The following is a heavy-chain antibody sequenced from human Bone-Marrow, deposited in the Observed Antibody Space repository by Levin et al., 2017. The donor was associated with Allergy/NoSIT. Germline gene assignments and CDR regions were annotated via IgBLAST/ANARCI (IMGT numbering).Heavy chain of an antibody. J-gene: IGHJ6*02. CDR3: ARTPPQISYGSGSYYGMDV. V-gene: IGHV4-34*01. CDR1: GGSFSGYY. Sequence: SETLSLTCAVYGGSFSGYYWSWIRQPPGKGLEWIGEINHSGSTNYNPSLKSRVTISVDTSKNQFSLKLSSVTAADTAVYYCARTPPQISYGSGSYYGMDVWGQGTTVTVSS. CDR2: INHSGST. D-gene: IGHD3-10*01.